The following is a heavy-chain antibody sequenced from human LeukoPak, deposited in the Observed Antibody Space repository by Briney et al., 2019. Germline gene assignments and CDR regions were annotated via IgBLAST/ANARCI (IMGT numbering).Heavy chain of an antibody. CDR3: ARLLLVAGTGGSSYYYYGMDV. CDR2: IYDSGST. V-gene: IGHV4-39*01. CDR1: GGSIRSSYYY. Sequence: SETLSLTCTVSGGSIRSSYYYWGWIRQPPGKGLEWIGSIYDSGSTYYSPSLKSRVTISVDTSKNQFSLKLSSVTAADTAVYYCARLLLVAGTGGSSYYYYGMDVWGQGTTVTVSS. J-gene: IGHJ6*02. D-gene: IGHD6-19*01.